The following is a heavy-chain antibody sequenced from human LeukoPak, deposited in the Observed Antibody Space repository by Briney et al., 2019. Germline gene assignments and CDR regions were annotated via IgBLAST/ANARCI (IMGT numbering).Heavy chain of an antibody. Sequence: PGGSLRLSCAGSGYIFDDYGMRWVRQAPGKGLVWVAGINWNGGSTGYAASVKGRCTISRDNAKTALYLEMNSLRVEDTAFYYCVRLGRDGYTYGAAYWGQGALVTVSS. V-gene: IGHV3-20*04. D-gene: IGHD5-24*01. CDR2: INWNGGST. CDR3: VRLGRDGYTYGAAY. J-gene: IGHJ1*01. CDR1: GYIFDDYG.